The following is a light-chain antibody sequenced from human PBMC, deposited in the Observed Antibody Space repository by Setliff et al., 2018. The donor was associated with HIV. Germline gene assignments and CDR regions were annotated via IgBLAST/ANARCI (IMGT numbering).Light chain of an antibody. CDR3: ATWDDSLHGFV. V-gene: IGLV1-44*01. CDR2: SND. J-gene: IGLJ1*01. Sequence: QSALTQPPSVSATPGQTVTMSCSGSSSNIGNNYVYWYQQPPGMAPKLLIYSNDQRPSGVHDRFSGSKSDTSASLAISGLQSEDEADYYCATWDDSLHGFVFGPGTKGTVL. CDR1: SSNIGNNY.